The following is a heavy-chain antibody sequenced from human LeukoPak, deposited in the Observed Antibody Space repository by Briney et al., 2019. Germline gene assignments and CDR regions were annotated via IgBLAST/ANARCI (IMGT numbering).Heavy chain of an antibody. D-gene: IGHD3-10*01. J-gene: IGHJ4*02. CDR3: ARPSQYGSGTDYYFDS. CDR1: GFMFSGSP. CDR2: IRSKANNYAT. Sequence: GGSLKLSCAASGFMFSGSPMHWVRQASGKGLEWVGHIRSKANNYATIYAASVKGRFTISRDESKNTAYLQMNCLKTEDTAVYYCARPSQYGSGTDYYFDSWGQGTLVTVSS. V-gene: IGHV3-73*01.